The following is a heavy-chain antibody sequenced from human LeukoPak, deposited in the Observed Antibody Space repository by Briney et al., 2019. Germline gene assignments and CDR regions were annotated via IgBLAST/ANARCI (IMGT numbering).Heavy chain of an antibody. V-gene: IGHV3-49*04. CDR3: TRVVPAAEDAFDI. Sequence: GGSLRLSCTASGFTFGDYAMSWVRQAPGKGLEWVGFIRSKAYGGTTEYAASVKGRFTISRDDSKSIAYLQMNSLKTEDTAVYYCTRVVPAAEDAFDIWGQGTMVTVSS. CDR2: IRSKAYGGTT. D-gene: IGHD2-2*01. J-gene: IGHJ3*02. CDR1: GFTFGDYA.